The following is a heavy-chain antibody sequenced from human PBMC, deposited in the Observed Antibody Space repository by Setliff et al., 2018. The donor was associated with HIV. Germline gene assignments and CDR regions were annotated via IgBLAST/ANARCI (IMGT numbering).Heavy chain of an antibody. CDR2: INTNSGSP. J-gene: IGHJ5*02. D-gene: IGHD4-17*01. CDR1: GYTFINYA. Sequence: ASVNVSCKASGYTFINYAMNWVRQAPGQGLEWMGWINTNSGSPTYAQAFTGRFVFSVDTSVTTAYLEISSLKAEDTAIYYCARALYGDYGGDVNWLDPWGQGTLVTVSS. CDR3: ARALYGDYGGDVNWLDP. V-gene: IGHV7-4-1*02.